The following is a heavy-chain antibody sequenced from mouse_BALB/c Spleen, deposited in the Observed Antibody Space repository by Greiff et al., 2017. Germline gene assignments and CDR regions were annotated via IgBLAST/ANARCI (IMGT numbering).Heavy chain of an antibody. J-gene: IGHJ3*01. CDR2: ISSGGSYT. D-gene: IGHD2-10*02. CDR3: TRHEGYGNPWFAY. Sequence: EVQVVESGGGLVKPGGSLKLSCAASGFTFSSYTMSWVRQTPEKRLEWVATISSGGSYTYYPDSVKGRFTISRDNAKNTLYLQMSSLKSEDTAMYYCTRHEGYGNPWFAYWGQGTLVTVSA. CDR1: GFTFSSYT. V-gene: IGHV5-6-4*01.